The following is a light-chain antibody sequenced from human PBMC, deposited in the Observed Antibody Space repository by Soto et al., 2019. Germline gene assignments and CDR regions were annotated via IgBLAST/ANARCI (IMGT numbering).Light chain of an antibody. J-gene: IGLJ2*01. Sequence: QSALSQPASVSGSPGQSITISCTGTSSDVGGYKYVSWYQQHPGKAPKLMIYEVSNRPSGVSNRFSASKSGNTASLTISGLQAEDEADYYCSSYTSTSTWVFGGGTKLTVL. V-gene: IGLV2-14*01. CDR2: EVS. CDR1: SSDVGGYKY. CDR3: SSYTSTSTWV.